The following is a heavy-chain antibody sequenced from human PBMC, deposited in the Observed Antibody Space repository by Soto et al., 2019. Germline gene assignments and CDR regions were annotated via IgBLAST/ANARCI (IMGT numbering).Heavy chain of an antibody. J-gene: IGHJ4*02. V-gene: IGHV3-9*02. CDR3: AVSSPDIVVLPSSIYFTS. D-gene: IGHD2-15*01. CDR2: LSWDRSTV. Sequence: GGSLRLSCVASGSSSDPFTMHWVRELPGKGLEWVAGLSWDRSTVAYADSVQGRFTISRDHAKNSVDLLMDSLRPDDTALYFCAVSSPDIVVLPSSIYFTSWGPGTQVTVSS. CDR1: GSSSDPFT.